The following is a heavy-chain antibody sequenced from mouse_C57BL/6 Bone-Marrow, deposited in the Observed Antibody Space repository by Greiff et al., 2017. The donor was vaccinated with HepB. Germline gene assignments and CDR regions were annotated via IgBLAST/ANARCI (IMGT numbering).Heavy chain of an antibody. J-gene: IGHJ2*01. CDR1: GFNIKNPY. Sequence: VQLQQSVAELVRPGASVKLSCTASGFNIKNPYMHWVKQRPEQGLEWIGRIDPANGNTKYAPKFQGKATITADTSSNTAYLQLSSLTSEDTAIYYCARDWDYGSSYVDYWGQGTTLTVSS. CDR2: IDPANGNT. V-gene: IGHV14-3*01. CDR3: ARDWDYGSSYVDY. D-gene: IGHD1-1*01.